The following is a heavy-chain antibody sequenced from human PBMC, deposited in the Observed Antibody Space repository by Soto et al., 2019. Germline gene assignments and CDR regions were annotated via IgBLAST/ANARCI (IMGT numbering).Heavy chain of an antibody. CDR3: ARDKWGYSYGWRYYYYYYGMDV. Sequence: GGSLRLSCAASGFTFSSYAMHWVRQAPGKGLEWVAVISYDGSNKYYADSVKGRFTISRDNSKNTLYLQMNSLRAEDTAVYYCARDKWGYSYGWRYYYYYYGMDVWGQGTTVTVSS. D-gene: IGHD5-18*01. CDR2: ISYDGSNK. V-gene: IGHV3-30-3*01. J-gene: IGHJ6*02. CDR1: GFTFSSYA.